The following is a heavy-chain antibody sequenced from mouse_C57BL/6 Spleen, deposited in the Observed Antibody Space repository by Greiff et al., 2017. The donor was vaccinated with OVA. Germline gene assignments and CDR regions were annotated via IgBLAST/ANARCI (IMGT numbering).Heavy chain of an antibody. CDR2: IDPSDSET. V-gene: IGHV1-52*01. D-gene: IGHD2-3*01. CDR3: ARKDPYDGYGYFDY. J-gene: IGHJ2*01. CDR1: GYTFTSYW. Sequence: QVQLQQPGAELVRPGSSVKLSCKASGYTFTSYWMHWVKQRPIQGLEWIGNIDPSDSETHYNQKFKDKATLTVDKSSSTAYMQLSSLTSEDSAVYYCARKDPYDGYGYFDYWGQGTTLTVSS.